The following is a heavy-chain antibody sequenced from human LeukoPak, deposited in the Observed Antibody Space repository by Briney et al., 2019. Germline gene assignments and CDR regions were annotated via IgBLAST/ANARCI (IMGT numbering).Heavy chain of an antibody. J-gene: IGHJ5*02. CDR1: GGSISSYY. Sequence: PSETLSLTCTVSGGSISSYYWSWIRQPPGKGLEWIGYIYYSGSTNYNPSLESRVTISVDTSKNQFSLKLSSVTAADTAVYYCARVFEVSWFDPWGQGTLVTVSS. CDR3: ARVFEVSWFDP. D-gene: IGHD3-3*01. CDR2: IYYSGST. V-gene: IGHV4-59*01.